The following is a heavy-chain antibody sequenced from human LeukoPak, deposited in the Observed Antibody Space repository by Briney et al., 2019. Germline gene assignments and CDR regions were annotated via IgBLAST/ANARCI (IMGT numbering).Heavy chain of an antibody. J-gene: IGHJ4*02. CDR3: ARHVGTLIAAAIKS. V-gene: IGHV4-4*09. CDR1: GVSITSYY. D-gene: IGHD6-13*01. CDR2: IYTSGST. Sequence: SKTLSLTCTVSGVSITSYYWSWIRQPPGKGLEWIGYIYTSGSTNYTPSLKSRVTISVDTSKNQFSLKLSSVTAADTAVYYSARHVGTLIAAAIKSWGQGTLVTVSS.